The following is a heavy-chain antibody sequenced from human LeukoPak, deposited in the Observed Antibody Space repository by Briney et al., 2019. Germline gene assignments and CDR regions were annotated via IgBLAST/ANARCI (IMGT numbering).Heavy chain of an antibody. Sequence: PGGSLRLSCTTSGFNFRAYWMGWVRQAPGKGLEWVSAISGSGGSTYYADSVKGRFTISRDNSKNTLYLQMNSLRAEDTAVYYCAKVVNSGYYYYFDYWGQGTLVTVSS. V-gene: IGHV3-23*01. CDR3: AKVVNSGYYYYFDY. J-gene: IGHJ4*02. D-gene: IGHD3-22*01. CDR1: GFNFRAYW. CDR2: ISGSGGST.